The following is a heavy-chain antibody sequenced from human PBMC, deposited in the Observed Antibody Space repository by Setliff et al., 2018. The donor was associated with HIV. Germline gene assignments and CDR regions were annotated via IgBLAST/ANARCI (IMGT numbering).Heavy chain of an antibody. CDR3: ARGADASGYFYREYFQH. Sequence: SVKVSCKASGYSFTGYYIHWMRQAPGQGLEWMGGVVPTIHEATYAQKFQGRVTITADESATTVYMEMSGLTSEDTAIYYCARGADASGYFYREYFQHWGQGTLVTVSS. CDR2: VVPTIHEA. J-gene: IGHJ1*01. CDR1: GYSFTGYY. V-gene: IGHV1-69*13. D-gene: IGHD3-22*01.